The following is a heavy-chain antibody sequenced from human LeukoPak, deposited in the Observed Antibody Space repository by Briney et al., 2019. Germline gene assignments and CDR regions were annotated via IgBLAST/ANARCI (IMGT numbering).Heavy chain of an antibody. V-gene: IGHV4-59*08. CDR3: ARRPPLYCGGDCYSGYFDL. CDR1: GGSISSYY. D-gene: IGHD2-21*02. J-gene: IGHJ2*01. CDR2: IYYSGST. Sequence: PSEILSLTCTVSGGSISSYYWSWIRQSPGKGLEWIGYIYYSGSTNYNPSLKSRVTISVDTSKNQFSLNLSSVTAADTAVYYCARRPPLYCGGDCYSGYFDLWGRGTLVTVSS.